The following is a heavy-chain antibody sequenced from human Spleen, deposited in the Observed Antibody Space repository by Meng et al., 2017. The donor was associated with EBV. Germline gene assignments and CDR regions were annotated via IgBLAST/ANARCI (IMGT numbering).Heavy chain of an antibody. J-gene: IGHJ4*02. CDR3: AREGPDRCLDY. CDR2: IIPILGTG. V-gene: IGHV1-69*01. CDR1: GDTSSSYA. Sequence: QVRRLPYGAEVKKPVSSVRAAGKASGDTSSSYAVHWGRPAPGQGLEWMGGIIPILGTGNYAEKLKGRVTITADESTRTVYMDLSRLTSEDTAVYYCAREGPDRCLDYWGQGTLVTVSS. D-gene: IGHD2-8*01.